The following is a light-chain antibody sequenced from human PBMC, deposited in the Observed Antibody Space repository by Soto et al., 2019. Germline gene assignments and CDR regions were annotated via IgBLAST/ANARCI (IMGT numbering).Light chain of an antibody. CDR1: NSNIGSNT. CDR3: AAWDDSLNARYV. V-gene: IGLV1-44*01. J-gene: IGLJ1*01. Sequence: QSVLTQPPSASVTPGQRVTISCSGSNSNIGSNTVNWYQQLPGTAPKLLIYSNNQRPSGVPDRFSGSKSGTSASLAISGLQSEDEADYYCAAWDDSLNARYVFGTGTKVTVL. CDR2: SNN.